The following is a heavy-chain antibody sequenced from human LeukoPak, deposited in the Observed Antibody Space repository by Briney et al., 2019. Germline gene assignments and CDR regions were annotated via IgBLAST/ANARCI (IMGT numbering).Heavy chain of an antibody. CDR2: INHSGST. CDR3: ARGERIVVVPAAIFSWFDP. CDR1: GGSFSGYY. Sequence: PSETLSLTCAVYGGSFSGYYWSWIRQPPGKGLEWIGEINHSGSTNYNPSLKSRVTISVDTPKNQFSLKLSSVTAADTAVYYCARGERIVVVPAAIFSWFDPWGQGTLVTVSS. D-gene: IGHD2-2*01. V-gene: IGHV4-34*01. J-gene: IGHJ5*02.